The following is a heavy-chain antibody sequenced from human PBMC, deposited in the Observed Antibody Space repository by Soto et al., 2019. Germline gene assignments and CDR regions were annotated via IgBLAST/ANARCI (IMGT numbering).Heavy chain of an antibody. J-gene: IGHJ6*03. CDR1: GYTFTRYD. V-gene: IGHV1-8*01. Sequence: QVQLVQSGSEGKEPGASMKISCQASGYTFTRYDITWVRQATGQGLAWMGWMNPQTGNTAYAEKFQGRVTMTRSTSINTAYMELSGLRSEDTAVYYCARLSEESSSSNYYYFYMDVWGKGSTVTVSS. CDR2: MNPQTGNT. CDR3: ARLSEESSSSNYYYFYMDV. D-gene: IGHD6-6*01.